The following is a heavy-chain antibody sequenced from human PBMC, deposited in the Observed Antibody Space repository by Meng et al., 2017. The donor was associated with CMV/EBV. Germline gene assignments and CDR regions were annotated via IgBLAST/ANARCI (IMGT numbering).Heavy chain of an antibody. CDR2: IYYSGST. D-gene: IGHD1-20*01. Sequence: SETLSLTCTVSGGSISSSSYYWGWIRQPPGKGLEWIGSIYYSGSTYYNPSLKSRVTISVDTSKNKFTLKLSSVTAADTAVYYCARVYNWNDNWFDPWGQGTLVTVSS. CDR3: ARVYNWNDNWFDP. CDR1: GGSISSSSYY. J-gene: IGHJ5*02. V-gene: IGHV4-39*06.